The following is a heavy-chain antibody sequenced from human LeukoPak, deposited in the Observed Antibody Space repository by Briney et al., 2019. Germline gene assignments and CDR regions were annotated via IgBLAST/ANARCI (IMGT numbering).Heavy chain of an antibody. CDR1: GYTFTSYG. D-gene: IGHD5-18*01. CDR2: IIPIFGTA. V-gene: IGHV1-69*05. Sequence: SVKVSCKASGYTFTSYGISWVRQAPGQGLEWMGGIIPIFGTANYAQKFQGRVTITTDESTSTAYMELSSLRSEDTAVYYCATRGYSYDIDYWGQGTLVTVSS. J-gene: IGHJ4*02. CDR3: ATRGYSYDIDY.